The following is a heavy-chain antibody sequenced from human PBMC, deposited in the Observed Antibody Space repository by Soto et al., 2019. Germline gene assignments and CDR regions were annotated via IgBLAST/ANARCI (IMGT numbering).Heavy chain of an antibody. V-gene: IGHV2-5*02. CDR1: GFSLSTSGVG. J-gene: IGHJ3*02. D-gene: IGHD2-2*01. CDR2: IYWDDDR. Sequence: QITLKESGPTLVKPTQTLTLTCTFSGFSLSTSGVGVGWIRQPPGKALEWLALIYWDDDRRYSPSLKSRLTITKDTSKNQVVLTMTNIDPVDTATYYCAHRRHLTNAVDIWGQGPMVTVSS. CDR3: AHRRHLTNAVDI.